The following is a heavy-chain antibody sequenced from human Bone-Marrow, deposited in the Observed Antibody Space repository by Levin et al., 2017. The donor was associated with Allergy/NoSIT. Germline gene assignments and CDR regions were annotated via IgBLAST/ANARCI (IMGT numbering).Heavy chain of an antibody. Sequence: SCTVSGGSISSAGYYWTWIRQHPGKGLEWIGYIHYITNTNYNPSLRSRVTISLDTSKNQFSLRLSSVTAADTAVYYCAKDRYSGYALGNWGQGTLVTVSS. CDR3: AKDRYSGYALGN. CDR1: GGSISSAGYY. V-gene: IGHV4-31*03. D-gene: IGHD5-12*01. J-gene: IGHJ4*02. CDR2: IHYITNT.